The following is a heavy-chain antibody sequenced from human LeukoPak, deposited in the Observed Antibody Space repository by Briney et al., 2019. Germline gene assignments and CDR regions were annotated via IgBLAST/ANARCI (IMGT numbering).Heavy chain of an antibody. CDR2: INHSGST. J-gene: IGHJ4*02. CDR3: ARMGYYGSGSYYNLYYFDY. CDR1: GGSFSGYY. Sequence: SETLSLTCAVYGGSFSGYYWSWIRQPPGKGLEWIGEINHSGSTNYNPSLKSRVTISVDTSKNQFSLKLSSVTAADTAVYYCARMGYYGSGSYYNLYYFDYWGQGTLFTVSS. V-gene: IGHV4-34*01. D-gene: IGHD3-10*01.